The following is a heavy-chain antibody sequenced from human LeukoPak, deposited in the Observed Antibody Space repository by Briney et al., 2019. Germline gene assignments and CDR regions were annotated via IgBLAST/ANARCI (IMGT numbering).Heavy chain of an antibody. CDR3: ARGYGGGY. Sequence: SETLSLTCAVYGGSFSGYYWSWIRQPPGKGLEWIGEINHSGSTNYNPSLKSRVTISVDTSKNQFSLKLSPVTAADTAVYYCARGYGGGYWGQGTLVTVSS. J-gene: IGHJ4*02. CDR2: INHSGST. D-gene: IGHD3-10*01. V-gene: IGHV4-34*01. CDR1: GGSFSGYY.